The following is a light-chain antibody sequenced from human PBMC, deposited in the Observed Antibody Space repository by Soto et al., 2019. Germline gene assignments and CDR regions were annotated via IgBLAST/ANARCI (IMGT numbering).Light chain of an antibody. J-gene: IGKJ3*01. V-gene: IGKV3-15*01. CDR3: QQYNNWAPFT. Sequence: EIVMTQSPATLSVSPGERVTLSCRASQSVSSSLAWYQQKPGQAPRLLIYGASTKATGIPARFSGSGSGTEFTLTISSLQSEDFAVYYCQQYNNWAPFTFGPGTKVDIK. CDR1: QSVSSS. CDR2: GAS.